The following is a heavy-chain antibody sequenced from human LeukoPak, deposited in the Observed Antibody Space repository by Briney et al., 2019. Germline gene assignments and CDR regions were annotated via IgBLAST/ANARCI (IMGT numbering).Heavy chain of an antibody. CDR3: VRGDY. CDR1: GFTFSSYS. V-gene: IGHV3-48*02. J-gene: IGHJ4*02. Sequence: GGSLRLSCAASGFTFSSYSMNWVRQAPGKGLEWVSYISSSSSTISYADSVKGRFTISRDDAKNSLYLQTNSLRDEDTAVYYCVRGDYWGQGTLVTVSS. CDR2: ISSSSSTI.